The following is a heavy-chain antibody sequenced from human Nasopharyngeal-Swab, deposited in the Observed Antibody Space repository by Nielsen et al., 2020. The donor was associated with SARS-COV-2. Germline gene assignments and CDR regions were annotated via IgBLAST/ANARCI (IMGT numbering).Heavy chain of an antibody. Sequence: GESLKISCAASGFTFSSYEMNWVRQAPGKGLEWVSYISSSSSTIYYADSVKGRFTISRDNAKNSLYLQMNSLRAEDTAVYYCARERGYSYGTYYFDYWGQGTLVTVSS. V-gene: IGHV3-48*03. J-gene: IGHJ4*02. CDR1: GFTFSSYE. CDR3: ARERGYSYGTYYFDY. D-gene: IGHD5-18*01. CDR2: ISSSSSTI.